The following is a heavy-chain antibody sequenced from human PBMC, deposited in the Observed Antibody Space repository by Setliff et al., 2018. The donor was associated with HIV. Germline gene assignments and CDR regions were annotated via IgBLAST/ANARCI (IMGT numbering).Heavy chain of an antibody. CDR2: IYYSGST. Sequence: SETLSLTCAVYGGSFSAYYWGWIRQPPGKGLEWIGSIYYSGSTYYNPSLKSRVTISVDTSNNQFSLNLTSVTAADTAVYYCVSWEYIAVVTATLYDYWGLGTLVTVSS. D-gene: IGHD2-15*01. J-gene: IGHJ4*02. CDR3: VSWEYIAVVTATLYDY. V-gene: IGHV4-39*01. CDR1: GGSFSAYY.